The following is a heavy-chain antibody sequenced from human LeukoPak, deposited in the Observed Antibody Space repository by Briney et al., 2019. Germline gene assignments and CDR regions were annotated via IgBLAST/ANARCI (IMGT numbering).Heavy chain of an antibody. CDR2: IIGTGHRT. CDR1: GLTFSNYA. J-gene: IGHJ4*02. Sequence: GGSLRLSCAASGLTFSNYAMMWVRQAPGKGLEGVSSIIGTGHRTYYADSVQGRFTVSRDNSRNKLYLQMVSPRAEDTAVYYCARAGGSSSSLLFIPYYFDYWGQGTLVTVSS. D-gene: IGHD6-6*01. CDR3: ARAGGSSSSLLFIPYYFDY. V-gene: IGHV3-23*01.